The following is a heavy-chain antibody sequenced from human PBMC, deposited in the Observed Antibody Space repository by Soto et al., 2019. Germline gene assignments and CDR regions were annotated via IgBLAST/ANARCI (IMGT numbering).Heavy chain of an antibody. CDR1: GYGFTTYG. CDR3: ARGRYGDY. CDR2: ISAHNGNT. Sequence: QVHLVQYGAEVKKPGASVKVSCKGSGYGFTTYGITWVRQAPGQGLEWMAWISAHNGNTNYAQKLQGRVTVTRDTSKSTAYMELRSLRSDDTAVYYCARGRYGDYWGQGALVTVSS. J-gene: IGHJ4*02. V-gene: IGHV1-18*01. D-gene: IGHD1-1*01.